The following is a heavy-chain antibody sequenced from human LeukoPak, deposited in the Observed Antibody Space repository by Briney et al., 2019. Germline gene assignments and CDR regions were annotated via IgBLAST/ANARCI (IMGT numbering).Heavy chain of an antibody. J-gene: IGHJ6*03. Sequence: SETLSLTCTVSGGSISSSSYYWGWIRQPPGKGLEWSGSIYYSGSTYYNPSLKSRVTISVDTSKNQFSLKLSSVTAADTAVYYCARHVYDYVWGSYRYTPWLNYLDVWGKGTTVTVSS. V-gene: IGHV4-39*01. CDR3: ARHVYDYVWGSYRYTPWLNYLDV. CDR1: GGSISSSSYY. CDR2: IYYSGST. D-gene: IGHD3-16*02.